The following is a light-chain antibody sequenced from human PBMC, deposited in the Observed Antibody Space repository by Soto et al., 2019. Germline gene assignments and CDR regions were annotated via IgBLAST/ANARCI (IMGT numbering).Light chain of an antibody. Sequence: EIVLTQSPGTLSLSPGQRATLSCRTSQSVSRYLAWYQQKPGQAPRLLIYGASTRATGISARFSGSGSGTDFTVTISCLESEDFAVYYCQQRSNWPVTCGQGTKVEVK. CDR2: GAS. J-gene: IGKJ1*01. CDR1: QSVSRY. CDR3: QQRSNWPVT. V-gene: IGKV3-11*01.